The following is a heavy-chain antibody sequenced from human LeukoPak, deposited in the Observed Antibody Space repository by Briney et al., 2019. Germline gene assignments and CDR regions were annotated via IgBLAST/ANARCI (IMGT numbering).Heavy chain of an antibody. CDR2: ISGGGGST. CDR1: GFTFSTYA. V-gene: IGHV3-23*01. Sequence: GGSLRLSCAASGFTFSTYAMSWVRQAPGKGLEWVSHISGGGGSTYYADSVKGRFTISRDNSKSTLYLQMNSLRAEEPAVYYCAKLGSGWRYFDYWGQGTLVTVSS. J-gene: IGHJ4*02. CDR3: AKLGSGWRYFDY. D-gene: IGHD6-19*01.